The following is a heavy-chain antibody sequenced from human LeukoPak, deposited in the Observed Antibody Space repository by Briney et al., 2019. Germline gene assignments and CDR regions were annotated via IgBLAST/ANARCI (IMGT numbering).Heavy chain of an antibody. J-gene: IGHJ4*02. CDR2: IYSGGST. D-gene: IGHD6-19*01. V-gene: IGHV3-53*01. CDR1: GFTFSSYA. CDR3: ARGYSSGWRYFDY. Sequence: GGSLRLSCAASGFTFSSYAMSWVRQAPGKGLEWVSVIYSGGSTYYADSVKGRFTISRDNSKNTLYLQMNSLRAEDTAVYYCARGYSSGWRYFDYWGQGTLVTVSS.